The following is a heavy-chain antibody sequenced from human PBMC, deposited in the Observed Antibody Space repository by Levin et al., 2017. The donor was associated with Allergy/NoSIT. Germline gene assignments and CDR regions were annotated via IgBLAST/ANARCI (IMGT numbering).Heavy chain of an antibody. CDR1: GGSISSYH. V-gene: IGHV4-59*01. CDR2: IYYSGDT. Sequence: SETLSLTCSVSGGSISSYHWSWIRQSPGKGLEWIAYIYYSGDTKYNPSLKSRVTISVDRSRNQFSLKMNSVTVADSAVYYCARTVGYCGSAGCLDYFDYWGQGTLVTVSS. D-gene: IGHD2-15*01. CDR3: ARTVGYCGSAGCLDYFDY. J-gene: IGHJ4*02.